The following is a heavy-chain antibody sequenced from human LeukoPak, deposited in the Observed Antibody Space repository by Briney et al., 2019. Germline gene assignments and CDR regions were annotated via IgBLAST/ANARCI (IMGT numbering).Heavy chain of an antibody. Sequence: PGGSLRLSCAASGFTFSSYSMHWVRQAPGKGLEWVSSISRNSSYIYYADSVKGRFTISRDNAKNSLYLQMNSLRAEDTAVYYCAKAIRDVYSRSDYDYWGQGTLVTVSS. CDR3: AKAIRDVYSRSDYDY. V-gene: IGHV3-21*01. D-gene: IGHD1-26*01. J-gene: IGHJ4*02. CDR1: GFTFSSYS. CDR2: ISRNSSYI.